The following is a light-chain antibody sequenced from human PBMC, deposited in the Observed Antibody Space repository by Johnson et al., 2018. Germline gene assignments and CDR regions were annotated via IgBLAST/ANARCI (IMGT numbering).Light chain of an antibody. CDR3: GTWDSSLSAGNV. CDR2: EHN. V-gene: IGLV1-51*02. Sequence: QSVLTQPPSVSAAPGQKVTISCSGSSSNIGNNYVSWYQQLPGTAPKLLIYEHNKRPSGIPDRFSRSKSGTSATLGITGLQPWDEADYYCGTWDSSLSAGNVFGTGTNVTVL. J-gene: IGLJ1*01. CDR1: SSNIGNNY.